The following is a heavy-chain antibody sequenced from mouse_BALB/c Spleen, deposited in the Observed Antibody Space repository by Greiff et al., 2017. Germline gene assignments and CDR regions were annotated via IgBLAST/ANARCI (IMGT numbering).Heavy chain of an antibody. CDR3: AKPEDYYGNGWFAY. Sequence: QVQLKQSGPGLVAPSQSLSITCTVSGFSLTNSGVHWVRQSPGKGLEWLGVIWGDGSTNYNSAFKSRMSISKDNSKSQVFLKMNSLQTDDTARYYCAKPEDYYGNGWFAYWGQGTLVTVSA. D-gene: IGHD1-1*01. J-gene: IGHJ3*01. CDR2: IWGDGST. CDR1: GFSLTNSG. V-gene: IGHV2-6-6*01.